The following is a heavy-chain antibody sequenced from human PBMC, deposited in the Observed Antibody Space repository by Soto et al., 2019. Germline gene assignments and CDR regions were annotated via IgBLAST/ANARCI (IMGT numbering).Heavy chain of an antibody. J-gene: IGHJ4*02. CDR2: ISAGDGST. CDR1: GFTFSSYA. CDR3: AREDAVGGASFDF. V-gene: IGHV3-23*01. D-gene: IGHD3-16*01. Sequence: EVQLLGSGGGLVQPGGSLRLSCAASGFTFSSYAMSWVRQAPGKGLEWVSAISAGDGSTYYADSVRGRFTISRDNSKNTLYLQLKSLRAEDTAVYYCAREDAVGGASFDFWGQGALVTVSS.